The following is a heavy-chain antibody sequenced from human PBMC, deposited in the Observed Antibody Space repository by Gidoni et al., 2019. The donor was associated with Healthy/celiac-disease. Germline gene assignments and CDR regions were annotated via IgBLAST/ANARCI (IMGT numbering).Heavy chain of an antibody. V-gene: IGHV4-39*01. CDR3: ASLVAPYYYYGMDA. J-gene: IGHJ6*02. CDR1: GGSISSSSYY. CDR2: FYYSGST. D-gene: IGHD3-9*01. Sequence: QLQLQESGPGLVKPSETLSLTCTVSGGSISSSSYYWGWIRQPPGKGLEWIGSFYYSGSTYYNPSLKSRVTISVDTSKNQFSLKLSSVTAADTAVYYCASLVAPYYYYGMDAWGQGTTVTVSS.